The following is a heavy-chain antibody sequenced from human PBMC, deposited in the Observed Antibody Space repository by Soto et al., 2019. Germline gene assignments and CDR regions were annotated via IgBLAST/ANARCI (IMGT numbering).Heavy chain of an antibody. J-gene: IGHJ4*02. D-gene: IGHD3-9*01. V-gene: IGHV5-51*01. CDR3: ARLRYDILTGYGGFAY. CDR2: ICPGDSDT. CDR1: GYSFTSYW. Sequence: PGESLKISCKGSGYSFTSYWIGWVRQMPGKGLEWMGIICPGDSDTRYSPSFQGQVTISADKSISTAYLQWSSLKASDTAMYYCARLRYDILTGYGGFAYWGQGTLVTVSS.